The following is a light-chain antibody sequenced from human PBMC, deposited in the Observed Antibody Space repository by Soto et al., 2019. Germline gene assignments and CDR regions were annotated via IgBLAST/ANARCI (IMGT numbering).Light chain of an antibody. CDR2: AAS. CDR3: QQSYSTTWT. J-gene: IGKJ1*01. CDR1: QGISTY. V-gene: IGKV1-39*01. Sequence: DIQTTQSPSSLSASLGDRATITCGASQGISTYLNWYQQKPGKAPKLLIYAASSLQSGVPSRFSGSGSETDFTLTISILQPEHFATYSCQQSYSTTWTFGQGTKVDI.